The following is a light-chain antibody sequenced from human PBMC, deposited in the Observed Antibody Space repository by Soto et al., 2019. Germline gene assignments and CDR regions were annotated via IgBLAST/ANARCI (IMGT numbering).Light chain of an antibody. J-gene: IGLJ1*01. CDR2: EVT. CDR3: SSYAGANRV. Sequence: QSALTQPPSASGSPGQSVTISCTGTSSDVGANNYVSWYQQHPGKAPKLMIYEVTKRPSGVPDRFSGSKSGNTASLTVSGLQAEDGADYYCSSYAGANRVFGTGTKLTVL. CDR1: SSDVGANNY. V-gene: IGLV2-8*01.